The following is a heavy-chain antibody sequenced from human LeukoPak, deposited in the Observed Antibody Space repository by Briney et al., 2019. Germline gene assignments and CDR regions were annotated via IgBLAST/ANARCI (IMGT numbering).Heavy chain of an antibody. CDR3: VRAPRYYYDSSGYSTGYYFDY. CDR1: GFAFSAYS. V-gene: IGHV3-7*01. CDR2: INHNTSER. Sequence: GGALRLSRAPSGFAFSAYSMTWVRQAPGKGLEWVANINHNTSERHYVASVKGRFTISRDNAKDSLYLQMNSLSAKDTAVYYCVRAPRYYYDSSGYSTGYYFDYWGQGTLVTVSS. J-gene: IGHJ4*02. D-gene: IGHD3-22*01.